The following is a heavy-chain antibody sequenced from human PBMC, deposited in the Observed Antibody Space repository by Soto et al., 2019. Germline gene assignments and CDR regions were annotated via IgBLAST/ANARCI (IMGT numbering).Heavy chain of an antibody. J-gene: IGHJ4*02. CDR2: IYYSGST. V-gene: IGHV4-59*01. Sequence: SETLSLTCTVSGGSISSYYWSWIRQPPGKGLEWIGYIYYSGSTNYNPSLKSRVTISVDTSKNQFSLKLSSVTAADTAVYYCARDLVQRGYDTFDYWGQGTLVTVSS. D-gene: IGHD5-12*01. CDR3: ARDLVQRGYDTFDY. CDR1: GGSISSYY.